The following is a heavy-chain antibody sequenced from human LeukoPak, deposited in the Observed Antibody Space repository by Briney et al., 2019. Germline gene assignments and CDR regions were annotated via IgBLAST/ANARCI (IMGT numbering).Heavy chain of an antibody. CDR3: AREISYYYDSSGYYDY. D-gene: IGHD3-22*01. CDR2: IYHSGST. Sequence: PSGTLSLTCAVSGGSISSSNWWSWVRQPPGKGLEWIGEIYHSGSTNYNPSLKSRVTISVDKSKNQFSLKLSSVTAADTAVYYCAREISYYYDSSGYYDYWGQGTLVTVSS. V-gene: IGHV4-4*02. CDR1: GGSISSSNW. J-gene: IGHJ4*02.